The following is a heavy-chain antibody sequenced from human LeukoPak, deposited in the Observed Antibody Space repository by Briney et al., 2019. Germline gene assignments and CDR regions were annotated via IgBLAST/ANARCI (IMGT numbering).Heavy chain of an antibody. J-gene: IGHJ4*02. CDR1: GGSISSGGYY. CDR2: IYYSGST. Sequence: PSQTLSLTCTVSGGSISSGGYYWSWIRQHPGKGLEWIGYIYYSGSTYYNPSLKSRVTISVDTSKNQFSLKLSSVTAADTAVYYCARGRGTVEDIVVVVADHFDYWGQGTLVTVSS. V-gene: IGHV4-31*03. D-gene: IGHD2-15*01. CDR3: ARGRGTVEDIVVVVADHFDY.